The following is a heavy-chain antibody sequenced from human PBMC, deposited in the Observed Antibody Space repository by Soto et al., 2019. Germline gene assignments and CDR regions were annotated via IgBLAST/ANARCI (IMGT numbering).Heavy chain of an antibody. V-gene: IGHV3-9*01. J-gene: IGHJ6*02. D-gene: IGHD1-26*01. CDR2: ISWNSGSI. CDR3: AKGGLLNYYNYGMDV. CDR1: GFTFEDYA. Sequence: GGSLRLSCAACGFTFEDYAMDGVRQAPGKVLEWVSGISWNSGSIGYADSVKGRFTISRDNAKNSLYLQMNSLRAEDTALYYCAKGGLLNYYNYGMDVWGQGTTVTVSS.